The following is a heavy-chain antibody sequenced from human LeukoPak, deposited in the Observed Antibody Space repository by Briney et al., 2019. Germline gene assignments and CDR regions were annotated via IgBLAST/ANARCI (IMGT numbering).Heavy chain of an antibody. CDR3: ARAPSGCGGICPFDW. Sequence: PSETLSLTCTVSGGCISSSSYYWGWIRQPPGKGLEWIGSTYYGGSTYYNPSLKSRVTLSLDTSKNQFSLKLTSVTAADTAVYYCARAPSGCGGICPFDWWGQGNLVTVSS. CDR2: TYYGGST. V-gene: IGHV4-39*07. CDR1: GGCISSSSYY. J-gene: IGHJ4*02. D-gene: IGHD2-15*01.